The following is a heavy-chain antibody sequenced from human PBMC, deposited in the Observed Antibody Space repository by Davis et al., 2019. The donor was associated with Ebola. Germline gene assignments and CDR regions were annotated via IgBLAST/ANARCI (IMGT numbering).Heavy chain of an antibody. CDR1: GFTFSSYG. CDR2: ISYDGSNK. J-gene: IGHJ4*02. Sequence: GESLKISCAASGFTFSSYGMHWVRQAPGKGLEWVAVISYDGSNKYYADSVKGRFTISRDNSKNTLYLQMNSLRAEDTAVYYCAKIPGWTLDYWGQGTLVTVSS. CDR3: AKIPGWTLDY. D-gene: IGHD6-19*01. V-gene: IGHV3-30*18.